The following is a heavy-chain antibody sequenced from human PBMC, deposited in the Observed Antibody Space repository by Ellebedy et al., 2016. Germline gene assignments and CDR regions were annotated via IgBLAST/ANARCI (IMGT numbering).Heavy chain of an antibody. CDR1: GFTFSSYA. CDR2: IKSKTDGGTT. V-gene: IGHV3-15*01. D-gene: IGHD2-2*01. J-gene: IGHJ5*02. Sequence: GGSLRLSCAASGFTFSSYAMHWVRQAPGKGLEWVGRIKSKTDGGTTDYAAPVKGRFTISRDDSKNTLYLQMNSLKTEDTAVYYCTTDEWYVPAYWFDPWGQGTLVTVSS. CDR3: TTDEWYVPAYWFDP.